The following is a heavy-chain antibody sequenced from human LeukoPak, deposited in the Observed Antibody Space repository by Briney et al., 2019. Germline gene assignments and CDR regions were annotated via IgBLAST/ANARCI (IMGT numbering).Heavy chain of an antibody. CDR1: GGSISSSSYY. CDR2: IYYSGST. Sequence: PSETLSLTCTVSGGSISSSSYYWGWIRQPPGKGLEWIGYIYYSGSTYYNPSLKSRVTISVDTSKNQFSLKLSSVTAADTAVYYCARGTGYYAHYFDYWGQGTLVTVSS. J-gene: IGHJ4*02. V-gene: IGHV4-30-4*08. CDR3: ARGTGYYAHYFDY. D-gene: IGHD3/OR15-3a*01.